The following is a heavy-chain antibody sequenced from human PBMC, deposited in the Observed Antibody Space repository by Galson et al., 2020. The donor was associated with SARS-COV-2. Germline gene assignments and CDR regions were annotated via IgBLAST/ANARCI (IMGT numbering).Heavy chain of an antibody. D-gene: IGHD5-18*01. CDR2: ISSNGGST. Sequence: GGSLRLSCSASGFTFSSYAMHWVRQAPGKGLEYVSAISSNGGSTYYADSVKGRFTISRDNSKNTLYLQMSSLRAEDTAVYYCVRFVDTAMVVWYYFDYWGQGTLVTVSS. CDR3: VRFVDTAMVVWYYFDY. CDR1: GFTFSSYA. V-gene: IGHV3-64D*06. J-gene: IGHJ4*02.